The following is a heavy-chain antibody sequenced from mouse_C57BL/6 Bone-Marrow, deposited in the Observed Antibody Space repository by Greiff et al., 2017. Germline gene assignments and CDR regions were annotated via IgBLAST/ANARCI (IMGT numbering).Heavy chain of an antibody. Sequence: EVQLQQSGAELVRPGASVKLSCTASGFNIKDDYMHWVKQRPEQGLEWIGWIDPENGDTEYASKFQGKATITADTSSNTAYLQLSSLTSEDTAVYYCTRAYYSNYFDYGGQGTTLTVSS. J-gene: IGHJ2*01. CDR1: GFNIKDDY. CDR3: TRAYYSNYFDY. CDR2: IDPENGDT. D-gene: IGHD2-5*01. V-gene: IGHV14-4*01.